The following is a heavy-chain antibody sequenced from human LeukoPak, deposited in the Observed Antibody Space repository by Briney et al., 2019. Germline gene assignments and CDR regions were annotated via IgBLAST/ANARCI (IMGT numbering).Heavy chain of an antibody. CDR2: ISSRGSTI. V-gene: IGHV3-48*03. CDR3: ARDFEGELSPDY. J-gene: IGHJ4*02. D-gene: IGHD3-16*02. Sequence: GGSLRLSCAASGFTFSSYEMNWVRQAPGKGLEWVSYISSRGSTIYYADSVKGRFTISRDNAKNSLYLQMNSLRAEDTAVYYCARDFEGELSPDYWGQGTLVTVSS. CDR1: GFTFSSYE.